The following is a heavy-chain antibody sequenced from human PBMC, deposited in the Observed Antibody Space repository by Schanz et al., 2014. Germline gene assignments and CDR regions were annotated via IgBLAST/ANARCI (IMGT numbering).Heavy chain of an antibody. CDR1: GGTFSSYT. V-gene: IGHV1-46*01. J-gene: IGHJ4*02. Sequence: QVQLVQSEAEVKKPGSSVKVSCKASGGTFSSYTISWVRQAPGQGLEWMGIINLSGGSTNNAQKFQGRLTMTRDTSASTVYMDLRSLRSDDTAVYYCASSGAGYSSSWDFDYWGQGTLVTVSS. D-gene: IGHD6-13*01. CDR2: INLSGGST. CDR3: ASSGAGYSSSWDFDY.